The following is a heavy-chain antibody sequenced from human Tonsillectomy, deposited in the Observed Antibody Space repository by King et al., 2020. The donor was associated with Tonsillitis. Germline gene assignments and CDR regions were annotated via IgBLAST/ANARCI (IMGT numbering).Heavy chain of an antibody. V-gene: IGHV5-51*01. CDR1: GYSFTSYW. Sequence: VQLVQSGAEVKKPGESLKISCKGSGYSFTSYWIGWVRQMPGKGLEWMGTIYPGDSDTRYSPSFQGQVTISVDKSISTAYLQWSSLKASDTAMYYCARGRTYYDFWSGQTCGYWGQGTLVTVSS. D-gene: IGHD3-3*01. CDR2: IYPGDSDT. J-gene: IGHJ4*02. CDR3: ARGRTYYDFWSGQTCGY.